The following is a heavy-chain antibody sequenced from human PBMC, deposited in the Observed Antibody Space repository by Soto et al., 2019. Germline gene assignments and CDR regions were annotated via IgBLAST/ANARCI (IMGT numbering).Heavy chain of an antibody. CDR2: ISSSSSTI. CDR1: GFTFSSYS. V-gene: IGHV3-48*02. D-gene: IGHD2-2*01. CDR3: ARDYNVVVPADYYFDY. Sequence: GGSLRLSCAASGFTFSSYSMNWVGQAPGEGLEWVSYISSSSSTIYYADSVKGRFTISRDNAKNSLYLQMNSLRDEDTAVYYCARDYNVVVPADYYFDYWGQGTLVTVSS. J-gene: IGHJ4*02.